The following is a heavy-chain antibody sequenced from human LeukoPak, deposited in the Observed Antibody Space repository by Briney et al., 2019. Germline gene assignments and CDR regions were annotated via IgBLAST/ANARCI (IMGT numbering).Heavy chain of an antibody. V-gene: IGHV4-4*07. CDR3: ARESSSSAKGMDV. CDR1: GGSISSYY. D-gene: IGHD6-6*01. CDR2: IYNSGST. J-gene: IGHJ6*02. Sequence: SETLSLTCTVSGGSISSYYWSWIRQPAGKGLEWIGRIYNSGSTNYNPSLKSRLTISVATSKNQFSLKLSSVTAADTAVYYCARESSSSAKGMDVWGQGTTVTVSS.